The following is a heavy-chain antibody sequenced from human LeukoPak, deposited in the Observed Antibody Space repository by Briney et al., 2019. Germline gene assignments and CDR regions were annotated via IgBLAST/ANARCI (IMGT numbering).Heavy chain of an antibody. V-gene: IGHV1-2*02. CDR1: GYTFRGNY. CDR3: ARDPSSVTLYFFDY. Sequence: ASVRVSCTASGYTFRGNYIHWLRQAPGQGLEWMGWIDANNGDTKSAQKFQGRVTMSRDTSISTAYMDLSSLSPDDAAVYYCARDPSSVTLYFFDYWGQGTLVTVSS. J-gene: IGHJ4*02. D-gene: IGHD4-11*01. CDR2: IDANNGDT.